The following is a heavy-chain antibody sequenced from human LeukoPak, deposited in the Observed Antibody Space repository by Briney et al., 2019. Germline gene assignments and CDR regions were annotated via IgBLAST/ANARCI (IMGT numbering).Heavy chain of an antibody. Sequence: GGSLRLSCAASGFAFSSYYMAWVRQAPGKGLEWVANIKQDGSEKYYVGSVKGRFTISRDNAKNSLYLQLNSLRVEDTAVYFCAGGFGFLIESWGQGTLVTVSS. V-gene: IGHV3-7*04. D-gene: IGHD3-16*01. CDR2: IKQDGSEK. CDR3: AGGFGFLIES. CDR1: GFAFSSYY. J-gene: IGHJ4*02.